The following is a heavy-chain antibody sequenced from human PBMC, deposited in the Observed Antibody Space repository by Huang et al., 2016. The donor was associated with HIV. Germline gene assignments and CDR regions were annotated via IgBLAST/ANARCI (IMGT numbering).Heavy chain of an antibody. Sequence: QVQLVQSGAEVKKPGASVKVSCKASGYAFTSYYMHWVRQAPGQGLEWMGIINPSDGITSYAQKVQGRVTTTRDTSTNTVFMELSSLRSEDTAVYYCARDRDFYDSSGYWGFNYFDYWGQGTLVTVSS. CDR1: GYAFTSYY. V-gene: IGHV1-46*01. J-gene: IGHJ4*02. CDR2: INPSDGIT. D-gene: IGHD3-22*01. CDR3: ARDRDFYDSSGYWGFNYFDY.